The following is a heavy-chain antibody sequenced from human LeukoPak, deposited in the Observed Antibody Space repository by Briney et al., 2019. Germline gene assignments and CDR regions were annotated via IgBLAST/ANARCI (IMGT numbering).Heavy chain of an antibody. CDR2: IYYSGST. V-gene: IGHV4-39*07. CDR3: ARVRTLYDYVWGSYRQPRFDY. J-gene: IGHJ4*02. Sequence: PSETLSLTCTVSGGSISSSSYYWGWIRQPPGKGLEWIGSIYYSGSTYYNPSLKSRVTISVDTSKNQFSLKLSSVTAADTAVYYCARVRTLYDYVWGSYRQPRFDYWGQGTLVTVSS. CDR1: GGSISSSSYY. D-gene: IGHD3-16*02.